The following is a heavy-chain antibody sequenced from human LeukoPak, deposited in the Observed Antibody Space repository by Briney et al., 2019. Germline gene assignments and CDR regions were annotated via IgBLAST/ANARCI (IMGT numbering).Heavy chain of an antibody. Sequence: GGSLRLSCAASGFRFSDYWMTWVRQAPGKGLEWVAKIKQDGSEKYYVDSVKGRFTISRDNAENSLYLQMNSLRDEDTAVYYCARGGSWNEDWFDPWGQGTLVTVSS. D-gene: IGHD1-1*01. J-gene: IGHJ5*02. CDR2: IKQDGSEK. CDR3: ARGGSWNEDWFDP. V-gene: IGHV3-7*02. CDR1: GFRFSDYW.